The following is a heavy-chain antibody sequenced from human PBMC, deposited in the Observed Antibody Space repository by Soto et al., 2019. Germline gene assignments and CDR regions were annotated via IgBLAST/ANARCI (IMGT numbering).Heavy chain of an antibody. D-gene: IGHD3-10*01. CDR2: IYYSGST. CDR3: ARAPRGWISMYFDY. CDR1: GGSISSYY. V-gene: IGHV4-59*01. J-gene: IGHJ4*02. Sequence: SETLSLTCTVSGGSISSYYWSWIRQPPGKGLEWIGYIYYSGSTNYNPSLKSRVTISVDTSKNQVSLKLSSVTAADTAVYYCARAPRGWISMYFDYWGQGTLVTVSS.